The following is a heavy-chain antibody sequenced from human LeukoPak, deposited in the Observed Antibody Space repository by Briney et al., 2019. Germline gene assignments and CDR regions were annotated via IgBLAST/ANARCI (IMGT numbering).Heavy chain of an antibody. CDR1: GFSFSVSG. CDR2: ISSSSSNI. D-gene: IGHD6-6*01. Sequence: GGSLRLSCAASGFSFSVSGMGWVRQAPGKGLEWVSYISSSSSNINYADSVRGRFTISRDNAKNSLYLHMDSLRVEDMAVYYCARGGAARPDYWGQGTLVTVSS. CDR3: ARGGAARPDY. V-gene: IGHV3-21*01. J-gene: IGHJ4*02.